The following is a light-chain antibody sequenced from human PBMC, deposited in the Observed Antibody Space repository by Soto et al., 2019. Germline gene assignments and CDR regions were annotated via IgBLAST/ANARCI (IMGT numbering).Light chain of an antibody. CDR2: GAY. CDR3: QQFDRSVT. CDR1: QSVSSTF. Sequence: EIVLTQSPGSLSLSPGERATLSCRASQSVSSTFFAWYQQRPGQAPRLLMYGAYRRATGIPERFSGSGSGTDVTLTISRLEPEDFAVYYCQQFDRSVTFGQGTKVEIK. J-gene: IGKJ1*01. V-gene: IGKV3-20*01.